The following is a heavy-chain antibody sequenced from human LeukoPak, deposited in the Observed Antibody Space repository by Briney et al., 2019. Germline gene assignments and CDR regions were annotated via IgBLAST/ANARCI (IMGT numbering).Heavy chain of an antibody. CDR1: GYSISSGYY. Sequence: SETLSLTCTVSGYSISSGYYWGWIRQPPGKGLEWIGSIYHSGSTYYNPSLKSRVTISVDTSKNQFSLKLSSVTAADTAVYYCARGHYDFWSGQNHHYYFDYWGQGTLVTVSS. CDR2: IYHSGST. CDR3: ARGHYDFWSGQNHHYYFDY. D-gene: IGHD3-3*01. V-gene: IGHV4-38-2*02. J-gene: IGHJ4*02.